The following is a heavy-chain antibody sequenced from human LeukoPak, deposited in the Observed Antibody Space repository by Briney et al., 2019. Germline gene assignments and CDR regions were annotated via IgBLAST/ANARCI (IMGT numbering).Heavy chain of an antibody. D-gene: IGHD3-22*01. CDR1: GGSVNSGHHY. CDR2: IYYSGST. V-gene: IGHV4-61*01. Sequence: SETLSLTCTVSGGSVNSGHHYWSWIRQPPGKGLEWIGYIYYSGSTNYNPSLKSRVTISVDTSKNQFSLKLSSVTAADTAVYYCARGLDYDSSGYYHEKSFDYWGQGTLVTVSS. CDR3: ARGLDYDSSGYYHEKSFDY. J-gene: IGHJ4*02.